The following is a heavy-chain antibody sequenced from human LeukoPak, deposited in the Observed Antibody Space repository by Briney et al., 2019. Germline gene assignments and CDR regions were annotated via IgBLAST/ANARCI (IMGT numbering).Heavy chain of an antibody. D-gene: IGHD3-16*01. CDR2: LNPHSGGT. Sequence: ASVKVSCKASGYTLSDYYIYCVRQAPGQGLEWLGWLNPHSGGTNYAQKFQGRVTLTRDTSISTAYMELTTLTSDDTAIYYCARAHRFINGLDVWGQGTTVIVSS. CDR1: GYTLSDYY. V-gene: IGHV1-2*02. CDR3: ARAHRFINGLDV. J-gene: IGHJ6*02.